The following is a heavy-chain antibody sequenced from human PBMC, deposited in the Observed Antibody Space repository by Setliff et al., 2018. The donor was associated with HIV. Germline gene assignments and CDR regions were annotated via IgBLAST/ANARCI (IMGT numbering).Heavy chain of an antibody. CDR2: IWYDGSNK. J-gene: IGHJ4*02. CDR3: ARDPAMSGWALAD. Sequence: PGGSLRLSCAASGFTFSTYGMYWVRQAPGKGLEWVAVIWYDGSNKEYGDSVKGRFTISRDNSKSMVYLEMNNLRGEDSAVYYCARDPAMSGWALADWGQGTQVTVSS. CDR1: GFTFSTYG. V-gene: IGHV3-33*08. D-gene: IGHD6-19*01.